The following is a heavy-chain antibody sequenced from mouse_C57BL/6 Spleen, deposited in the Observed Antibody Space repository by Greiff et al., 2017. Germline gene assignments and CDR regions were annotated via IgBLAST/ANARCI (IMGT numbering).Heavy chain of an antibody. CDR2: FYPGRGSI. J-gene: IGHJ1*03. CDR3: ARHEDRGYGNHWDFDV. Sequence: QVQLKESGAELVKPGASVKLSCKASGYTFTEYTIHWVKQRLGQGLEWIGWFYPGRGSIKYNEKFKDKATLTADKSSSTVYMELSRLTAEDSSVYFCARHEDRGYGNHWDFDVWGTGTTVTVSS. CDR1: GYTFTEYT. V-gene: IGHV1-62-2*01. D-gene: IGHD2-10*02.